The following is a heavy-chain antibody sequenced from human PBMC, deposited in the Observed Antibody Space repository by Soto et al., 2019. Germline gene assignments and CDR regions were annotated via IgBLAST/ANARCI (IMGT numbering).Heavy chain of an antibody. CDR1: GFTFSSYA. CDR3: AKDDIDIVAAAGTTFVGVFDY. Sequence: GGSLRLSCAASGFTFSSYAMSWVRQAPGKGLEWVSAISGSGGSTYYADSVKGRFTISRDNSKNTLYLQMNSLRAEDTAVYYCAKDDIDIVAAAGTTFVGVFDYWGQGTLVTVSS. CDR2: ISGSGGST. J-gene: IGHJ4*02. V-gene: IGHV3-23*01. D-gene: IGHD6-13*01.